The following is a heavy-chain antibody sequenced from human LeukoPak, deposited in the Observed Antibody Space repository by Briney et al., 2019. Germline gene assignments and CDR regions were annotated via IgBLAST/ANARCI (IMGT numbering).Heavy chain of an antibody. Sequence: PGSSLTLSCTASGYPFDHYPMHCPRHATGKGLEWVLCISCNSGSIGYADSVKRRFTISRDNAKNSLYLQMNSLRAEDTALYYCAKDEDEYVDTAMVGYWGQGSLVTVS. J-gene: IGHJ4*02. CDR1: GYPFDHYP. CDR3: AKDEDEYVDTAMVGY. CDR2: ISCNSGSI. D-gene: IGHD5-18*01. V-gene: IGHV3-9*01.